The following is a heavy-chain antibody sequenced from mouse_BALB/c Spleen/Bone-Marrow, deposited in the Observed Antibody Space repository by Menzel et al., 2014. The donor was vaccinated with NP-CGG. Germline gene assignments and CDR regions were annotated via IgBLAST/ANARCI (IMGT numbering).Heavy chain of an antibody. D-gene: IGHD1-1*01. CDR2: ISDGGSYT. CDR1: GFTFSDYY. Sequence: EVKLMESGGGLVKPGGSLKLSCAASGFTFSDYYMYWVRQTPEKRLEWVATISDGGSYTYYPDSVKGRFTISRDNAKNNLYLQMSSLKSEDTAMYYCANYYGSTWFATGAKGLWSLSLQ. CDR3: ANYYGSTWFAT. V-gene: IGHV5-4*02. J-gene: IGHJ3*01.